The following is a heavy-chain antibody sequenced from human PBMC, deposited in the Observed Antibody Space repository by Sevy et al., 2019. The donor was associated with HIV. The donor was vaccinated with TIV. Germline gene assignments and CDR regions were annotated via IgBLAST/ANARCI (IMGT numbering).Heavy chain of an antibody. CDR1: GYTLTGFS. CDR2: FDPEDGET. Sequence: ASVKVSCKVTGYTLTGFSMHWVRQTPGKGLEWMGTFDPEDGETIYAQKFQGRVIMTEDTSADTAHMDLSSLTSEDTAVYYCATTKDYYDSSGYPFDYWGQGTLVTVSS. CDR3: ATTKDYYDSSGYPFDY. D-gene: IGHD3-22*01. V-gene: IGHV1-24*01. J-gene: IGHJ4*02.